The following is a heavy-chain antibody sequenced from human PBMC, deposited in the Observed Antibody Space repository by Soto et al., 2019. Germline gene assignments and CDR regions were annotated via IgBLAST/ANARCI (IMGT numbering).Heavy chain of an antibody. CDR3: VRDSGNGCKDY. V-gene: IGHV4-4*02. J-gene: IGHJ4*02. D-gene: IGHD6-19*01. CDR2: IDHSGST. CDR1: GGSISSTSW. Sequence: QVQLQESGPGLVKPSGTLSLTCAVSGGSISSTSWWNWVRQPPGKGLEWIGEIDHSGSTNYNPSLKSRVTMSVDKPKNQFSLKLSSVTAADTAVYYCVRDSGNGCKDYWGQGTLVTVSS.